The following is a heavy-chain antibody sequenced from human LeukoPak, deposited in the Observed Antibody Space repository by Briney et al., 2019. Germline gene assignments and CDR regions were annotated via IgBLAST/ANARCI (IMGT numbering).Heavy chain of an antibody. Sequence: PSETLSLTCTVSGGSVSSGSYYWRWIRQPPGKGLEWIGYIYYSGSTNYNPSLKSRVTISVDTSKNQFSLKLSSVTAADTAVYYCARGALYDYIWGSYRFLGAIDYWGQGTLVTVSS. CDR2: IYYSGST. CDR1: GGSVSSGSYY. D-gene: IGHD3-16*02. CDR3: ARGALYDYIWGSYRFLGAIDY. V-gene: IGHV4-61*01. J-gene: IGHJ4*02.